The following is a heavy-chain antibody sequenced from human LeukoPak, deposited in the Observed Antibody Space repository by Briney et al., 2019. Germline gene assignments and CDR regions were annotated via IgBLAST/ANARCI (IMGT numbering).Heavy chain of an antibody. Sequence: SETLSLTCTVSGGSISSYYWSWIRQPPGKGLEWIGYIYYSGSTNYNPSLKSRVTISVDTSKNQFSLKLSSVTAADTAVYYCARHKGPSVGPPTSAPFDFWGQGTLVTVSS. CDR3: ARHKGPSVGPPTSAPFDF. J-gene: IGHJ4*02. CDR2: IYYSGST. V-gene: IGHV4-59*01. D-gene: IGHD4-23*01. CDR1: GGSISSYY.